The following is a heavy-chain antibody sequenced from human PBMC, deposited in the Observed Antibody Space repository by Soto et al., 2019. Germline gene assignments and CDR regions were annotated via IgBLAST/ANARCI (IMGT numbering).Heavy chain of an antibody. J-gene: IGHJ4*02. CDR1: GGSISSGGYC. CDR2: IYCRGST. D-gene: IGHD3-16*01. CDR3: ATSQPRGGRGAFYY. V-gene: IGHV4-31*03. Sequence: QVQLQESGPGLVKPSQTLSLTCTVSGGSISSGGYCWSWLRQHPGKGLVGIGYIYCRGSTHYNPSLKSRVTTSGHTSKSQFSQKLRSETAAYTAGYDGATSQPRGGRGAFYYWGEGTLVTVSS.